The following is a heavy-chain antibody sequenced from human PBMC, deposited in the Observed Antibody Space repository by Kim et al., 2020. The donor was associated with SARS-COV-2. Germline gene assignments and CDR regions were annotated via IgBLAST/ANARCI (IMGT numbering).Heavy chain of an antibody. V-gene: IGHV3-9*01. Sequence: GGSLRLSCAASGFTFDDYAMHWVRQAPGKGLEWVSGISWNSGSIGYADSVKGRFTISRDNAKNSLYLQMNSLRAEDTALYYCAKGEGFGELFHSRFDYWG. CDR1: GFTFDDYA. CDR3: AKGEGFGELFHSRFDY. J-gene: IGHJ4*01. D-gene: IGHD3-10*01. CDR2: ISWNSGSI.